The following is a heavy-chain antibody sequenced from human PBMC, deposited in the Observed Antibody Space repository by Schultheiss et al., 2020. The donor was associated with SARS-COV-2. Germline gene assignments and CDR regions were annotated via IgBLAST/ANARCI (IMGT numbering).Heavy chain of an antibody. CDR2: IIDGGTT. V-gene: IGHV4-39*07. CDR3: ARDSDGIDY. Sequence: SQTLSLTCTVSGATINSGSYYWGWIRQSPGKGLEWIGTIIDGGTTYYNPSLKSRVTISVDTSKNQFSLKLSSVTAADTAVYYCARDSDGIDYWGQGTLVTVSS. J-gene: IGHJ4*02. CDR1: GATINSGSYY. D-gene: IGHD5-24*01.